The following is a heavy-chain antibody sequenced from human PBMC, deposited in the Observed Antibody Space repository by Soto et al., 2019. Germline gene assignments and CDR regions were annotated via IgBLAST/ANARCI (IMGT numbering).Heavy chain of an antibody. D-gene: IGHD3-10*01. J-gene: IGHJ4*02. CDR3: ARQVIRGVTRDFDY. Sequence: PGESLKISGKGSGSSFTSYWIGWVRQMPGKGLEWMGIIDPGDSYTRYSPSFQGQVTIAADKSISTAYLQWSSLKASDTVMYYCARQVIRGVTRDFDYWGQGTLVTVSS. CDR1: GSSFTSYW. V-gene: IGHV5-51*01. CDR2: IDPGDSYT.